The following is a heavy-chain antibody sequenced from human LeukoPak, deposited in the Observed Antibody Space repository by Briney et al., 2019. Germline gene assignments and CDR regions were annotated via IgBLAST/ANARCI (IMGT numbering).Heavy chain of an antibody. CDR1: GFTFSSYS. Sequence: PGGSLRLSCAASGFTFSSYSMNWVRQAPGKGLEWVANIKQDGSEKYYVDSVKGRFTISRDNAKNSLYLQMNSLRAEDTAVYYCARDDSPHCSGGSCYLALDAFDIWGQGTMVTVSS. CDR2: IKQDGSEK. CDR3: ARDDSPHCSGGSCYLALDAFDI. J-gene: IGHJ3*02. D-gene: IGHD2-15*01. V-gene: IGHV3-7*01.